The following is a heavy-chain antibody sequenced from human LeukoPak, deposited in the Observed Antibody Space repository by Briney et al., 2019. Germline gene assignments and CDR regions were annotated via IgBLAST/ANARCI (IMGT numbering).Heavy chain of an antibody. Sequence: GWSLRLSCAASGFTFSNYGMHWVRQAPGKGLEWVAVILNDGSNKYYADSVKGRFTISRDNSKNTRYLQMNSLRAEDTAVYYCARGVRGSGNFDYWGQGTLVTVSS. CDR1: GFTFSNYG. V-gene: IGHV3-33*01. CDR3: ARGVRGSGNFDY. J-gene: IGHJ4*02. D-gene: IGHD3-10*01. CDR2: ILNDGSNK.